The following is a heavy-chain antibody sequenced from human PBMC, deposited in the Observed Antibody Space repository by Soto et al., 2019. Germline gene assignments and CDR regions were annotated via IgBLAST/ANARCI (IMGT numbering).Heavy chain of an antibody. V-gene: IGHV4-39*01. Sequence: QLQLQESGPGLVKPSETLSLTCTVSGGSISSSSYYWGWIRQPPGKGLEWIGSIYYSGSTYYNPSLKSRVTISVDTSKNQFSLKLSSVTAADTAVYYCAREGKWELREDDYWGQGTLVTVSS. CDR2: IYYSGST. J-gene: IGHJ4*02. CDR3: AREGKWELREDDY. D-gene: IGHD1-26*01. CDR1: GGSISSSSYY.